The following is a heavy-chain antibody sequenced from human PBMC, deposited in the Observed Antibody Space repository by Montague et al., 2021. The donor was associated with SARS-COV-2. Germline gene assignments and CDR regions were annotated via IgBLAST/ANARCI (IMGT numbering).Heavy chain of an antibody. CDR3: ARHTRGWQPCDF. CDR2: IYFSGST. V-gene: IGHV4-59*01. D-gene: IGHD6-19*01. CDR1: GGSIRSYY. Sequence: SETLSLTCTVSGGSIRSYYWSWIWQPPGKGLEWIGEIYFSGSTNYNSSPKSRVTISMDTSKSQFSLKLTSVTAADTAVYYCARHTRGWQPCDFWGQGTLVTVSS. J-gene: IGHJ4*02.